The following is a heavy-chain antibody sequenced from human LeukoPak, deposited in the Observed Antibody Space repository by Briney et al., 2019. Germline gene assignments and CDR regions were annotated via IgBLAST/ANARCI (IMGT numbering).Heavy chain of an antibody. J-gene: IGHJ4*02. CDR2: ISGSGGST. Sequence: GGSLRLSCAASGFTFSSYAMSWVRQAPGKGLEWVSAISGSGGSTHYADSVKGRFTISRDNSKNTLYLQMNSLRAEDTAVYYCAKGPDCSSTSCYARRFSFAYWGQGTLVTVSS. CDR3: AKGPDCSSTSCYARRFSFAY. D-gene: IGHD2-2*01. V-gene: IGHV3-23*01. CDR1: GFTFSSYA.